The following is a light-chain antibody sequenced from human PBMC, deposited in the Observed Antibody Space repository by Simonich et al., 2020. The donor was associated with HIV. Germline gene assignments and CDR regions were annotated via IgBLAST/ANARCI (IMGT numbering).Light chain of an antibody. V-gene: IGKV4-1*01. CDR1: QNVLYNSNNKNY. Sequence: DIVMTQFPDSLAVSLGERATINCKSSQNVLYNSNNKNYLTWYQQKPGQPPKFLIYWASTRESGVPDRFSGSGSGTDFTLTISSLQAKDVAVYYCQQYYSTPTFGQGTKVEIK. J-gene: IGKJ1*01. CDR3: QQYYSTPT. CDR2: WAS.